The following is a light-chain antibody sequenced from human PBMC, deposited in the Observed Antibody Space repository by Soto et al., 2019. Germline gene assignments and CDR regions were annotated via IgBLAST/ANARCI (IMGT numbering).Light chain of an antibody. Sequence: EIVLTQSPATLSLSPGTGATLSCRASQIVTSSLAWYQQRPGQAPRLLIYDTFTRATGIPARFSAKGAGTDFTLTTSSLQSEDFAVYYCQEYIQWPPGMFGPGTKVDIK. CDR3: QEYIQWPPGM. V-gene: IGKV3-11*01. J-gene: IGKJ1*01. CDR1: QIVTSS. CDR2: DTF.